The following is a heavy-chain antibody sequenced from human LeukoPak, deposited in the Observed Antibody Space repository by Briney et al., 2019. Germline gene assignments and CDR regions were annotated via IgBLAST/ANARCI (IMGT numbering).Heavy chain of an antibody. V-gene: IGHV1-46*01. D-gene: IGHD3-3*01. CDR1: GYTFSSYY. Sequence: ASVKVSCKASGYTFSSYYIYWVRQAPGQGLEWVGGINPSGGSTTYAQKFQGRVTMTRDTSTSTVYMELSSLRSEDTAVYYCARDGARSDFDYWGQGAPVTVSS. CDR2: INPSGGST. J-gene: IGHJ4*02. CDR3: ARDGARSDFDY.